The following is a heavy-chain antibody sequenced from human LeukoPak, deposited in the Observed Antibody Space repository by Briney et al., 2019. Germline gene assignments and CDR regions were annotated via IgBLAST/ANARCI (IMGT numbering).Heavy chain of an antibody. CDR3: ARVELLWFGEFGHFDY. D-gene: IGHD3-10*01. CDR1: GYSISSGYY. V-gene: IGHV4-38-2*02. J-gene: IGHJ4*02. Sequence: SSETLSLTCTVSGYSISSGYYWGWIRQPPGKGLEWIGGIYHSGSTYYNPSLKSRVTISVDTSKNQFSLKLSSVTAADTAVYYCARVELLWFGEFGHFDYWGQGTLVTVSS. CDR2: IYHSGST.